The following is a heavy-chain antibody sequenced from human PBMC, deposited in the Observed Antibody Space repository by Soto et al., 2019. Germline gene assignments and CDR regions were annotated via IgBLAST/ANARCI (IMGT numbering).Heavy chain of an antibody. D-gene: IGHD2-21*02. V-gene: IGHV3-15*01. CDR1: RFTFSNAC. Sequence: PRPSLRLSSAAHRFTFSNACMSRVRQAPRKGLEWVRRIKSKTDGGTTDCAAPVKRRFTISRDDSKNTLYLQMNSLKTEDTAVYSCTTSTGIIYYYYGLYVWVQGTTGAV. CDR3: TTSTGIIYYYYGLYV. CDR2: IKSKTDGGTT. J-gene: IGHJ6*02.